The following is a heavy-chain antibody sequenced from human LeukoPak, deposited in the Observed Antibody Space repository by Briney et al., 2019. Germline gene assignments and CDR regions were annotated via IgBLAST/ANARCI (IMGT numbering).Heavy chain of an antibody. CDR1: GYTFISYD. CDR3: ATRRLERRAGSWFDP. Sequence: ASVKFSCKASGYTFISYDINWVRQATGQGLEWMGWMNPNSGNTGYAQKFQGRLTITRNTSINTAYMQLSSLRSDDTAVYYCATRRLERRAGSWFDPWGQGTLVTVSS. J-gene: IGHJ5*02. D-gene: IGHD3-3*01. V-gene: IGHV1-8*01. CDR2: MNPNSGNT.